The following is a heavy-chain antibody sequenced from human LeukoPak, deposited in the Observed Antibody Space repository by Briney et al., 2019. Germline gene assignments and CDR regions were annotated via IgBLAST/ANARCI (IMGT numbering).Heavy chain of an antibody. V-gene: IGHV1-69*13. CDR2: IIPIFGTA. Sequence: SVKVSCKASGGTFSSYANSWVRQAPGQGLEWMGGIIPIFGTANYAQKFQGRVTITADESTSTAYMELSSLRSEDTAVYYCAGAGHYDSSGLFDYWGQGTLVTVSS. J-gene: IGHJ4*02. D-gene: IGHD3-22*01. CDR1: GGTFSSYA. CDR3: AGAGHYDSSGLFDY.